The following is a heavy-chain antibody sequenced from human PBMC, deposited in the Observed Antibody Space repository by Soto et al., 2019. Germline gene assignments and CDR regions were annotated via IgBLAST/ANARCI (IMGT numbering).Heavy chain of an antibody. CDR3: ARVALGYDYADV. V-gene: IGHV1-46*02. Sequence: SVKVSCKASGYTFNAFYMHWVRQAPGQGLEWMGVINPSGDGTSYAQKFQGRVTMTRDTSTSTVYMELSSLRSEDTAVYYCARVALGYDYADVWGQGTTVTVSS. J-gene: IGHJ6*02. CDR2: INPSGDGT. D-gene: IGHD4-17*01. CDR1: GYTFNAFY.